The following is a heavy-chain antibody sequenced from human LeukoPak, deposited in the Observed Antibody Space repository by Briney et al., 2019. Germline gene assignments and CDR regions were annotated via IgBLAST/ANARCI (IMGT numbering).Heavy chain of an antibody. V-gene: IGHV4-61*02. CDR3: ARSTWLLDK. Sequence: SQTLSLTCTVSGGSISSGSYYWSWIRQPAGKGLEWIGRIYTSGSTNYNPSLKSRVTTSVDTSKNQFSLKLSSVTAADTAVYYCARSTWLLDKWGQGTLVTVSS. J-gene: IGHJ4*02. D-gene: IGHD3-22*01. CDR1: GGSISSGSYY. CDR2: IYTSGST.